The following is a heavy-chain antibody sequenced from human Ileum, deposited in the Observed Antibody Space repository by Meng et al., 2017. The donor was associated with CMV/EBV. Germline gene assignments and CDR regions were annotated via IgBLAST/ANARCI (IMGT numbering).Heavy chain of an antibody. D-gene: IGHD7-27*01. CDR1: GFTFSSYG. CDR3: AKDLLGMGYYYYGMDV. Sequence: GESLKISCAASGFTFSSYGMHWVRQAPGKGLEWVAFIRYDGSNKYYADSVKGRFTISRDNSKNTLYLQMNSLRAEDTAVYYCAKDLLGMGYYYYGMDVWGQGTTVTRLL. J-gene: IGHJ6*02. V-gene: IGHV3-30*02. CDR2: IRYDGSNK.